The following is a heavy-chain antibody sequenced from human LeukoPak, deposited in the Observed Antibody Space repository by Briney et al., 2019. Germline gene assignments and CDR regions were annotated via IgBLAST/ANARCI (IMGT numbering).Heavy chain of an antibody. CDR2: IIPAFGVV. Sequence: SVKVSCKASGGTFSDYAISWVRQAPGQGLEWMGRIIPAFGVVDYAQRFQGRVTITTDESTSTAYVDLTSLRSEDTAVYYCARNAYEFDYWGQGTLVTVSS. V-gene: IGHV1-69*05. D-gene: IGHD5-12*01. CDR3: ARNAYEFDY. J-gene: IGHJ4*02. CDR1: GGTFSDYA.